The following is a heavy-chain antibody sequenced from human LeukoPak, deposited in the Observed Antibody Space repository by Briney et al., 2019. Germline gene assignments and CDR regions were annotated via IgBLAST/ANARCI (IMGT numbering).Heavy chain of an antibody. J-gene: IGHJ5*02. CDR3: ARAVYCTNGVCYEYNWFDP. D-gene: IGHD2-8*01. V-gene: IGHV3-48*03. CDR2: LSSSGSTI. CDR1: GFTFSSYE. Sequence: GGSLRLSCAASGFTFSSYEMNWVRQAPGKGLEWVSYLSSSGSTIYYADSVKGRFTISRDNAKNSLYLQMNSLRAEDTAVYYCARAVYCTNGVCYEYNWFDPWGQGTLVTVSS.